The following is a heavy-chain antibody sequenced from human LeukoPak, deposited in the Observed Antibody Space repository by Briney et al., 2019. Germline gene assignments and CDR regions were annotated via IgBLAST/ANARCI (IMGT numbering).Heavy chain of an antibody. V-gene: IGHV3-23*01. CDR1: GFAFGSEA. D-gene: IGHD6-13*01. CDR2: ISPGGGTT. Sequence: GGSLRLSCAVSGFAFGSEAMSWVRQSPARGLEWVASISPGGGTTYYADYVKGRFTISRDNSKNSLFVQMNSLRAEDTAVYYCAKDLEYSSSWYFDYWGQGTLVTVSS. CDR3: AKDLEYSSSWYFDY. J-gene: IGHJ4*02.